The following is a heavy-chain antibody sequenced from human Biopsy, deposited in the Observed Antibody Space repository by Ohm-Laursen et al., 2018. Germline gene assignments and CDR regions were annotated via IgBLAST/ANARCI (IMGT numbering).Heavy chain of an antibody. CDR2: ISYDGSGE. CDR1: GFTFTSYA. Sequence: SLRLSCAASGFTFTSYAMHWVRQAPGKGLEWVAVISYDGSGEYYADSLQGRFILSRDNPKNTVDLQMNSLRAEDTAVYFCARDGKRWDYSTYFSWHFDLWGRGTLVTVSS. D-gene: IGHD4-11*01. CDR3: ARDGKRWDYSTYFSWHFDL. V-gene: IGHV3-30*03. J-gene: IGHJ2*01.